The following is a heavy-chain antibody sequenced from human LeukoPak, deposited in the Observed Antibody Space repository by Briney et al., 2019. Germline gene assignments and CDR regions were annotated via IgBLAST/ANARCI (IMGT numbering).Heavy chain of an antibody. J-gene: IGHJ4*02. V-gene: IGHV3-53*01. D-gene: IGHD2-2*02. Sequence: PAGSLRLSRAASGFTVSTYSMSWVRQAPGKGLEWVATFSSGGRTSYADSVKGRFTISRDTSQNTVFLQMNSLRDEDTALYYCASILYGWGQGTLVTVSS. CDR3: ASILYG. CDR2: FSSGGRT. CDR1: GFTVSTYS.